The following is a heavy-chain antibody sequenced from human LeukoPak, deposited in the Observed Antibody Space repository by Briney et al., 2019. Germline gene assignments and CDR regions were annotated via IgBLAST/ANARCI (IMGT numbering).Heavy chain of an antibody. V-gene: IGHV4-39*01. D-gene: IGHD3-10*01. CDR3: ARRPSLWFGVTYYYYYGMDV. CDR2: IYYSGST. CDR1: GGSISSSSYY. Sequence: SETLSLTCTVSGGSISSSSYYWGWIRQPPGKGLEWIGSIYYSGSTYYDPSLKSRVTISVDTSKNQFSLKLSSVTAADTAVYYCARRPSLWFGVTYYYYYGMDVWGRGTTVTVSS. J-gene: IGHJ6*02.